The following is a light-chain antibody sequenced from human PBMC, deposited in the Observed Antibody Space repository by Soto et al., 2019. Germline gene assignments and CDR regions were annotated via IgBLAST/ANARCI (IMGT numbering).Light chain of an antibody. Sequence: ETVMTQSPGTLSVSLGERATLSCRASQSVSSSYLAWYQQKPGQAPRLLIYDASSRATGIPDRFSGSGSGTDFTLTISRLEPEDFAVYYCQQYGNSPLTFGGGTKVDIK. CDR2: DAS. J-gene: IGKJ4*01. CDR1: QSVSSSY. CDR3: QQYGNSPLT. V-gene: IGKV3-20*01.